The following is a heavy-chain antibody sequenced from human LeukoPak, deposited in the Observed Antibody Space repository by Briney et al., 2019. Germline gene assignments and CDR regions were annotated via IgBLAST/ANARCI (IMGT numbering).Heavy chain of an antibody. CDR3: ASTPSSGSYQD. V-gene: IGHV1-69*01. J-gene: IGHJ4*02. D-gene: IGHD1-26*01. Sequence: GASVKVSCKASGGTFSSYAISWVRQAPGQGLEWMGGIIPIFGTANYAQKFQGRVTLTADESTSTAYMELSSLRSEDTAVYYCASTPSSGSYQDWGQGTLVTVSS. CDR2: IIPIFGTA. CDR1: GGTFSSYA.